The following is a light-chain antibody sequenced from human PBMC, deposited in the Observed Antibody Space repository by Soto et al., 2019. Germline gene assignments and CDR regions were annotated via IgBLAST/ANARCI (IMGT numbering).Light chain of an antibody. CDR3: SSYTSSRGYV. J-gene: IGLJ1*01. CDR1: SSEVCGYNY. V-gene: IGLV2-14*01. CDR2: EVS. Sequence: QSVLTQPASVSGSPGQLITISCTGTSSEVCGYNYVSWCQQHPGKAPKLMIYEVSNRPSGDSNCFSLFTSGDTASLIISWLEAEKGTDDSCSSYTSSRGYVLXSGTNVTV.